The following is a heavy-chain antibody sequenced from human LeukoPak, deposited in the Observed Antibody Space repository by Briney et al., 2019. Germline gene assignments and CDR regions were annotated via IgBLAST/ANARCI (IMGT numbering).Heavy chain of an antibody. J-gene: IGHJ3*02. Sequence: ASVKVSCKASGYTFTSYGISWVRQAPGQGLEWMGWISAYNGNTNYAQKLQVRVTITTDTSTSTAYMELRSLRSDDTAVYYCARDLVVVPAAKLDFPNAFDIWGQGTMVTVSS. CDR3: ARDLVVVPAAKLDFPNAFDI. CDR1: GYTFTSYG. V-gene: IGHV1-18*01. CDR2: ISAYNGNT. D-gene: IGHD2-2*01.